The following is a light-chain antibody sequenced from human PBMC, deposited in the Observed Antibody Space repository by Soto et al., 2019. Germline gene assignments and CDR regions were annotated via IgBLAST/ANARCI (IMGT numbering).Light chain of an antibody. J-gene: IGLJ1*01. V-gene: IGLV2-14*01. CDR3: SSYTTSNTRQIV. CDR2: DVS. CDR1: RSDVGGYNY. Sequence: LNQPASVSGSPGRSVTISFTGTRSDVGGYNYVSWYQQHPGKAPKFMIYDVSNRPSGVSNRFSGSKSGNTASLTISGLQAEDEADYYCSSYTTSNTRQIVFGTGTKVTVL.